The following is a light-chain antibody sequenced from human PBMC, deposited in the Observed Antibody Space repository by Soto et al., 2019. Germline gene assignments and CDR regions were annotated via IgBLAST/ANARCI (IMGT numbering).Light chain of an antibody. Sequence: EIVLTQSPGTLSLSPGERATLSFMAIQTVSSSYLAWYQQKPGQAPRLLIYDASNRATGIPARFSGSGSGTDFTLTINSLEPEDFAVYYCQQRSNWPPITFGQGTRLEIK. CDR2: DAS. V-gene: IGKV3D-20*02. J-gene: IGKJ5*01. CDR1: QTVSSSY. CDR3: QQRSNWPPIT.